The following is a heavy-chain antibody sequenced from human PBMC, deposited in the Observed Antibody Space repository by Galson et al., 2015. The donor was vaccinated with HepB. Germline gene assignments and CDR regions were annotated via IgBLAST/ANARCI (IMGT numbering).Heavy chain of an antibody. V-gene: IGHV3-11*01. Sequence: SLRLSCAASGFTFSDYYMSWIRQAPGKGLEWVSYISSSGSTIYYADSVKGRFTISRDNAKNSLYLQMNSLRAEDTAVYYCARVEVVAAIPVDYWGQGTLVTVSS. CDR1: GFTFSDYY. CDR3: ARVEVVAAIPVDY. D-gene: IGHD2-15*01. CDR2: ISSSGSTI. J-gene: IGHJ4*02.